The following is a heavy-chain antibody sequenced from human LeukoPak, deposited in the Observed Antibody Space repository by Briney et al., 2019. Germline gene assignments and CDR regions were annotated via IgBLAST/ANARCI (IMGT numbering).Heavy chain of an antibody. J-gene: IGHJ6*03. V-gene: IGHV3-21*01. CDR1: GFTFSSYS. Sequence: GGSLRLSCAASGFTFSSYSMNWVRQAPGKGPEWVSSISSSSSYIYYADSVKGRFTISRDNAKNSLYLQMNSLRAEDTAVYYCAKGPSFSYYYYYMDVWGKGTTVTVSS. CDR2: ISSSSSYI. D-gene: IGHD3-16*02. CDR3: AKGPSFSYYYYYMDV.